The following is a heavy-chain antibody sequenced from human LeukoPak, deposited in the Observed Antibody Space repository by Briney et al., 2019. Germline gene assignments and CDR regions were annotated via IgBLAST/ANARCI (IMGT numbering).Heavy chain of an antibody. Sequence: PSETLSLTCAVYGESFSDYYWSWIRQPPGKGLEWIGNIFYSGSTYYSPSLKSRVTISLDTSRNQFSLKLNSVTAADTAVYYCAKSNGYGLVDIWGQGTMVTVSS. CDR2: IFYSGST. V-gene: IGHV4-34*12. CDR3: AKSNGYGLVDI. CDR1: GESFSDYY. D-gene: IGHD3-10*01. J-gene: IGHJ3*02.